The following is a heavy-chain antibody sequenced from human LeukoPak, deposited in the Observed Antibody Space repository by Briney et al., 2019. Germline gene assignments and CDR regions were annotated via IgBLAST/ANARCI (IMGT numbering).Heavy chain of an antibody. Sequence: PSETLSLTCTVSGDSITSGGFYWSWLRQPPGKRLEWIGYISYSGSTDYNPSLKSRVTLSVDTSKNRLSLKLSSVTAAVTAVYYCARKSSRGGFNGYDFWYFDRWGRGTLVSV. CDR3: ARKSSRGGFNGYDFWYFDR. J-gene: IGHJ2*01. CDR1: GDSITSGGFY. V-gene: IGHV4-61*08. CDR2: ISYSGST. D-gene: IGHD5-12*01.